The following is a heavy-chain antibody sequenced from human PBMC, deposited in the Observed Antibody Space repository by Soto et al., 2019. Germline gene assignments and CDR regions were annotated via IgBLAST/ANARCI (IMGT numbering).Heavy chain of an antibody. CDR2: ISAYNGHT. CDR1: GYTFTSYG. Sequence: ASVKVSCKASGYTFTSYGISWVRQAPGQGLEWMGWISAYNGHTKYPQKLQGRVTMTTDTSTNTAYMELRSLRSDDSAVYFCARSDYGDYLLDVWGQGTTVTVSS. CDR3: ARSDYGDYLLDV. V-gene: IGHV1-18*01. D-gene: IGHD4-17*01. J-gene: IGHJ6*02.